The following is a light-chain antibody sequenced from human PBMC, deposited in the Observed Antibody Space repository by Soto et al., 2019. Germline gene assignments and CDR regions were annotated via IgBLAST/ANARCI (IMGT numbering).Light chain of an antibody. CDR1: SSDVGSYNL. J-gene: IGLJ1*01. CDR3: YSYAGENLYV. CDR2: EGT. V-gene: IGLV2-23*01. Sequence: QSALTQPASVAASPGQSITIPCTGTSSDVGSYNLVSWFQQHPGKVPKLLIYEGTKRPSGLSDRFSGSKSGTTASLTISGLQAEDEAHYYCYSYAGENLYVFGTGTKVTVL.